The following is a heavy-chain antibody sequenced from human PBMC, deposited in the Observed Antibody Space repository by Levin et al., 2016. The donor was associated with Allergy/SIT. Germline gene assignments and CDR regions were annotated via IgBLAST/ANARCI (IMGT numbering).Heavy chain of an antibody. Sequence: WIRQPPGKALEWLAHIFSNDEKSYSTSLKSRLTISKDTSKSQVVLTMTNMDPVDTATYYCARIVGSYDYVWGTHGWYFDLWGRGTLVTVSS. CDR2: IFSNDEK. J-gene: IGHJ2*01. V-gene: IGHV2-26*01. D-gene: IGHD3-16*01. CDR3: ARIVGSYDYVWGTHGWYFDL.